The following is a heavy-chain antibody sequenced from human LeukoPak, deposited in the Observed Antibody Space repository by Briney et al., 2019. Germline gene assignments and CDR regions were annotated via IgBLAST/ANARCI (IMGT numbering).Heavy chain of an antibody. V-gene: IGHV3-23*01. D-gene: IGHD2-2*01. CDR1: GFTFSTYA. CDR3: AKGGSPSCYSSSGY. J-gene: IGHJ4*02. Sequence: PGGSLRLFCAASGFTFSTYAMSWVRQAPGKGLEWVSEMWGSKGSRDYADSVKGRFTISRDNSKNTLYLQMNSLRGEDTAVYYCAKGGSPSCYSSSGYWGQGTLVSVSS. CDR2: MWGSKGSR.